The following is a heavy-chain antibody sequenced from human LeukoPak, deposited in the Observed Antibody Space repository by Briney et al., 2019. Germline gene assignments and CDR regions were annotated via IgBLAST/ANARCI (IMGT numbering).Heavy chain of an antibody. Sequence: GGSLRLSCAASGFTFSFYSMNWVRQAPGKGLEWVSSISSTGDYIYYADSMKGRFTISRENAKNSLYLHMKSLRAEDTAVYYCARHDGDYGVKVPFDYWGQGTLLTVSS. D-gene: IGHD4-17*01. CDR3: ARHDGDYGVKVPFDY. CDR1: GFTFSFYS. CDR2: ISSTGDYI. J-gene: IGHJ4*02. V-gene: IGHV3-21*01.